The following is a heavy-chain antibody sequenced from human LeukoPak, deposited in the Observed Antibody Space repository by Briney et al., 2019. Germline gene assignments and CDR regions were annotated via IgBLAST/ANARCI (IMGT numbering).Heavy chain of an antibody. D-gene: IGHD3-22*01. CDR3: ASYDSSGYCLDY. J-gene: IGHJ4*02. CDR1: GYTFTSYG. Sequence: ASVKVSCKASGYTFTSYGISWVRQAPGQGLEWMGWISAYNGNTNYAQKLQGRVTMTTDTSTSTAYMELRSLRSDDTAVYYCASYDSSGYCLDYWGQGTLVTVSS. CDR2: ISAYNGNT. V-gene: IGHV1-18*01.